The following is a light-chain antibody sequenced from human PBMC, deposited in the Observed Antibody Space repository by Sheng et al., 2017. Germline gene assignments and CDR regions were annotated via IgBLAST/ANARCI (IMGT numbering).Light chain of an antibody. CDR2: EVT. J-gene: IGLJ1*01. Sequence: QPALTQPPSASGSPGQSVTISCTGTSSDIGGYNFVSWYQQHPGKAPKLIIYEVTRRPSGVPDRFSGSKSGNTASLTVSGLQVEDEAEYYCCSYAGSDNFVFGGGTKVAVL. CDR1: SSDIGGYNF. V-gene: IGLV2-8*01. CDR3: CSYAGSDNFV.